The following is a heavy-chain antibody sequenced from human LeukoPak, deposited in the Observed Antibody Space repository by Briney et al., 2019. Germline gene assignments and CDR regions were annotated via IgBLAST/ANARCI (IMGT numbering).Heavy chain of an antibody. V-gene: IGHV1-3*01. D-gene: IGHD6-19*01. Sequence: ASVKVSCKASGHSFTNFAMHWVRQAPGQRLEWMGWINAANGNTRYSQKFQGRVTITRDTSASTAYMELSSLRSEDTAVYYCARRQVYSSGWFPKTGNYYYYGMDVWGQGTTVTVSS. J-gene: IGHJ6*02. CDR2: INAANGNT. CDR3: ARRQVYSSGWFPKTGNYYYYGMDV. CDR1: GHSFTNFA.